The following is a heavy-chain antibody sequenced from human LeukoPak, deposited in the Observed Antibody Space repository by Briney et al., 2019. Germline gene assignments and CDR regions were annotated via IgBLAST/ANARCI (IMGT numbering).Heavy chain of an antibody. CDR1: GFTFSSYV. CDR2: ISGSGGST. Sequence: PGGSLRLSCVASGFTFSSYVMSWVRQAPGEGLEWVSAISGSGGSTYYADSVKGRFTISRDNSKNTLYMQMNSLRAEDTAVYYCAKSPEGVRNYWGQGTLVTVSS. D-gene: IGHD2-2*01. J-gene: IGHJ4*02. V-gene: IGHV3-23*01. CDR3: AKSPEGVRNY.